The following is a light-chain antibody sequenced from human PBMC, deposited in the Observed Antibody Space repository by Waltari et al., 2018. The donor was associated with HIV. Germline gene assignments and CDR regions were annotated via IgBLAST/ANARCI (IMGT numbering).Light chain of an antibody. V-gene: IGLV1-44*01. CDR1: GSNIGGST. CDR2: SNN. J-gene: IGLJ3*02. CDR3: AAWDDRLNGCWV. Sequence: QSVLTQPPSASGTPGQRVTISCSGSGSNIGGSTVNWYQKLPGTAPKLLIYSNNQRPSGIPDRFSGSKSGTSASLAISGLQSEDEADYYCAAWDDRLNGCWVFGGGTKLTVL.